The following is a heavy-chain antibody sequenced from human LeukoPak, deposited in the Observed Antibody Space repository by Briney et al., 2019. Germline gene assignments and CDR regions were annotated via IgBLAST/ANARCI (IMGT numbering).Heavy chain of an antibody. CDR3: AREDYYDSSGYYLFSWFDH. Sequence: ASVTLSCTSSGDTFSIYAISWVRQAPPQGHGWVWRIIPILGIATYAQPSQDRVTITADKSTSTVYMELSSLRSEDTAVYYCAREDYYDSSGYYLFSWFDHWGQGTLVTVSS. J-gene: IGHJ5*02. V-gene: IGHV1-69*04. CDR1: GDTFSIYA. D-gene: IGHD3-22*01. CDR2: IIPILGIA.